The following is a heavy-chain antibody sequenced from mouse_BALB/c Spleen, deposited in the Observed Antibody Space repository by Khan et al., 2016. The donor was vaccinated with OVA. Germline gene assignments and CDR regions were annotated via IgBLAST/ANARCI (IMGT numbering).Heavy chain of an antibody. Sequence: EVKLEVSGPDLVKPSQSLSLTCTVTGYSITSDYAWNWIRQFPGNKLEWMGYISSSGSTNYNPALKSRISITRDTSKNQFFLQLNSVTTEDTATYYCARDGSRHNYAMDYWGQGTSVTVSS. J-gene: IGHJ4*01. D-gene: IGHD2-3*01. CDR3: ARDGSRHNYAMDY. CDR2: ISSSGST. V-gene: IGHV3-2*02. CDR1: GYSITSDYA.